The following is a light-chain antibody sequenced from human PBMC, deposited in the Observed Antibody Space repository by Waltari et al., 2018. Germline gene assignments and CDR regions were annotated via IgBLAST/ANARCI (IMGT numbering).Light chain of an antibody. CDR3: QSADMSATYWV. Sequence: SYELTQPPSVSVSPGQSANITCSGDALPKQYTSWYQQKQDQAPVLIIYRDIKRGSGIPGRISGSSSGTTATLTIGGVQAEDEADYFCQSADMSATYWVFGGGTKMTVL. CDR1: ALPKQY. V-gene: IGLV3-25*03. J-gene: IGLJ3*02. CDR2: RDI.